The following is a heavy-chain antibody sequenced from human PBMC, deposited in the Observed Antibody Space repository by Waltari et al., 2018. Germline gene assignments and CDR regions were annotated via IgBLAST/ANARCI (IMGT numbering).Heavy chain of an antibody. CDR1: GGTFSSYA. J-gene: IGHJ6*03. V-gene: IGHV1-69*05. CDR3: ARSMSEAALYYYYYYMDV. Sequence: QVQLVQSGAEVKKPGSSVKVSCKASGGTFSSYAISWVRQAPGQGLEWMGGIIPIFGTANYAQKFQGRVTITTDESTSTAYMELSSLRSEDTAVYYCARSMSEAALYYYYYYMDVWGKGTTVTVSS. D-gene: IGHD2-8*01. CDR2: IIPIFGTA.